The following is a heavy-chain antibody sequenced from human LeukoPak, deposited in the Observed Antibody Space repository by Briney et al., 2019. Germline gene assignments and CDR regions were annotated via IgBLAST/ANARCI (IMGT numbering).Heavy chain of an antibody. CDR1: GGSISSNY. CDR2: IYYSGST. CDR3: ARSIGSYGIDPFDY. Sequence: SETLSLTCTVSGGSISSNYWSWIRQPPGKGLEWIGNIYYSGSTNYNPSLKSRVTISVDTSKNQFSLKLSSVTAADTAVYYCARSIGSYGIDPFDYWGQGTLVSVSS. J-gene: IGHJ4*02. V-gene: IGHV4-59*01. D-gene: IGHD5-18*01.